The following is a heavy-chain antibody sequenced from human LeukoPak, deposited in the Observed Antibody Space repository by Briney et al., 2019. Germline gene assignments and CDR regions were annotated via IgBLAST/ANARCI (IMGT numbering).Heavy chain of an antibody. CDR1: GFTFSECG. D-gene: IGHD3-22*01. Sequence: PGGSLRLSCAASGFTFSECGMHWVRQAPGKGLEWVSFIRFDSLNTYYSSSVKGRFTISRDNSKNTLYLQMNALSPDDTAVYYCASYLDTSGYPSGPLDYWGQGTLVTVSS. CDR3: ASYLDTSGYPSGPLDY. CDR2: IRFDSLNT. J-gene: IGHJ4*02. V-gene: IGHV3-30*02.